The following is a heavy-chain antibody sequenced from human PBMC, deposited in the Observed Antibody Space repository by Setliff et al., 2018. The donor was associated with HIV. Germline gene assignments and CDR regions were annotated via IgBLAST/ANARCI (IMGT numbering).Heavy chain of an antibody. CDR3: VRVSDYDYIWGSYRNFDY. CDR1: GYSFSSYG. D-gene: IGHD3-16*02. J-gene: IGHJ4*02. V-gene: IGHV1-18*01. Sequence: ASVKVSCKASGYSFSSYGISWVRQAPGRGLEWMGWISAYNGNTNYAQRLQGRVTMTTDTTTNTAYMELRSLRSDDTAVYYCVRVSDYDYIWGSYRNFDYWGQGTLVTVSS. CDR2: ISAYNGNT.